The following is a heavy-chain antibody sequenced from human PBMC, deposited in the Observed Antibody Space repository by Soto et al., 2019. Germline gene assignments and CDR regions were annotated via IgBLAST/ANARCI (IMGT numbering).Heavy chain of an antibody. J-gene: IGHJ5*02. D-gene: IGHD2-21*01. CDR1: GFTFNTYD. CDR3: VRSGTARLLRHSWFDT. Sequence: EVQLVESGGGLVKPGGSLRLSCAASGFTFNTYDMNWVRQAPGKGLEWVSSITTSSAYIYYADSLKGRITLSRDNAKNSLLLQINSLRDEDTAVYYCVRSGTARLLRHSWFDTWGQGTLVTVSS. CDR2: ITTSSAYI. V-gene: IGHV3-21*01.